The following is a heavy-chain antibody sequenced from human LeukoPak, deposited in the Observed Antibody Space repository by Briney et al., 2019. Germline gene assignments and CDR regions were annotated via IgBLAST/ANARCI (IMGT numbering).Heavy chain of an antibody. CDR1: GGSFSGYY. CDR3: ARSSSLTIFGVVISPLPYYYYGMDV. D-gene: IGHD3-3*01. CDR2: INHSGST. J-gene: IGHJ6*02. V-gene: IGHV4-34*01. Sequence: TSETLSLTCAVYGGSFSGYYWSWIRQPPGKGLEWIGEINHSGSTNYNPSLKSRVTISVDTSKNQFSLKLSSVTAADTAVYYCARSSSLTIFGVVISPLPYYYYGMDVWGQGTLVTVSS.